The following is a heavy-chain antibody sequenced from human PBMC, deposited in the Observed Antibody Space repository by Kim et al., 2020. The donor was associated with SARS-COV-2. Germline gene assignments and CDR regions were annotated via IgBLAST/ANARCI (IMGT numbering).Heavy chain of an antibody. Sequence: GGSLRLSCAASGFTFSSYEMNWVRQAPGKGLECVSYISSSGSTIYYADSVKGRFTISRDNAKNSLYLQMNSLRAEDTAVYYCGVVGATTGHYYYGMDVWGQVTTVTVSS. CDR2: ISSSGSTI. J-gene: IGHJ6*02. V-gene: IGHV3-48*03. CDR3: GVVGATTGHYYYGMDV. CDR1: GFTFSSYE. D-gene: IGHD1-26*01.